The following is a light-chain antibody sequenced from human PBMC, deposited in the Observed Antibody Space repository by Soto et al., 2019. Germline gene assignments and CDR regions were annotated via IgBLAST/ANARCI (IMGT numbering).Light chain of an antibody. Sequence: EIVMTQSPATLSLAPGASATLSGRARQSVSSNLALYQQKPGHAPTLLLYGVSTRATCIPARFTGSGSGTEFTLPINSLQYEDFAVYDCHQYTNWPPVTFGGGTKVEI. J-gene: IGKJ4*01. CDR3: HQYTNWPPVT. CDR2: GVS. V-gene: IGKV3-15*01. CDR1: QSVSSN.